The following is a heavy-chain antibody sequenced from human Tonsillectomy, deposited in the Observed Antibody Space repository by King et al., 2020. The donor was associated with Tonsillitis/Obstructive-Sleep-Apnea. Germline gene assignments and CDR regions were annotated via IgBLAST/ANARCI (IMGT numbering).Heavy chain of an antibody. CDR2: INPSDGIT. V-gene: IGHV1-46*01. CDR1: GYIFTTNY. J-gene: IGHJ4*02. D-gene: IGHD2-15*01. Sequence: VQLVESGAEVKKPGASVKVSCKASGYIFTTNYVHWVRQAPGQGLEWMGIINPSDGITTYAQKFQGRGTMTRETSTSTVNMELSSLRAEDTAVYYCVRDDKDGRHLDYWGQGSLVSVSS. CDR3: VRDDKDGRHLDY.